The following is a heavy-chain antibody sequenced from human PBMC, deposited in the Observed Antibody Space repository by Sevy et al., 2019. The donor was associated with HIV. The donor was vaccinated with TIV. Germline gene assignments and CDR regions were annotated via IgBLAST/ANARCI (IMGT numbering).Heavy chain of an antibody. Sequence: GGSLRLSCAASGFTFSSYSMNWVRQAPGKGLEWVSSISSSSSYIYYADSVKGRFTISRDNAKNSLYLQMNSLGAEDTAVYYCAREDVDIVATIDYWGQGTLVTVSS. J-gene: IGHJ4*02. D-gene: IGHD5-12*01. V-gene: IGHV3-21*01. CDR1: GFTFSSYS. CDR3: AREDVDIVATIDY. CDR2: ISSSSSYI.